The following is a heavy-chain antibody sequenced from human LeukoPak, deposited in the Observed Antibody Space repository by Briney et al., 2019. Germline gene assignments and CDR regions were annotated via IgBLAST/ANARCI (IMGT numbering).Heavy chain of an antibody. Sequence: PGGSLRLSCAASGFTFSSYAMSWVRQAPGKGLEWVSAISGSGGSTYYADSVKGWFTISRDNSKNTLYLQMNSLRAEDTAVYYCATYLNYCGGDCYSGGFGYWGQGTLVTVSS. CDR2: ISGSGGST. V-gene: IGHV3-23*01. CDR3: ATYLNYCGGDCYSGGFGY. CDR1: GFTFSSYA. D-gene: IGHD2-21*02. J-gene: IGHJ4*02.